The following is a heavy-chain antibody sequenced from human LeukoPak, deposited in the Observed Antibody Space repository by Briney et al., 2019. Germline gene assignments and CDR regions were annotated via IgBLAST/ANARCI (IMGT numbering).Heavy chain of an antibody. CDR2: ISASG. CDR1: GFTFGSFA. CDR3: AKEENDYYDSSGYYPIDS. J-gene: IGHJ4*02. V-gene: IGHV3-23*01. D-gene: IGHD3-22*01. Sequence: GGSLRLSCEASGFTFGSFAMSWVRQAPGKGLEWLSGISASGHYADSVKGRFTISRDNSKNTLYIEMNSLRAEDTAVYYCAKEENDYYDSSGYYPIDSWGQGTLVTVSS.